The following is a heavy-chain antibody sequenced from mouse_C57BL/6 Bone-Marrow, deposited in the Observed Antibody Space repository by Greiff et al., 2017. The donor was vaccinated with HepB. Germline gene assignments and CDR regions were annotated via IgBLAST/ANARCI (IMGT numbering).Heavy chain of an antibody. V-gene: IGHV10-1*01. CDR1: GFSFNTYA. D-gene: IGHD2-1*01. CDR3: VRRNHWYFDV. J-gene: IGHJ1*03. Sequence: DVMLVESGGGLVQPKGSLKLSCAASGFSFNTYAMNWVRQAPGKGLEWVARIRSKSNNYATYYADSVKDRFTISRDDSESMLYLQMNNLKTEDTAMYYCVRRNHWYFDVWGTGTTVTVSS. CDR2: IRSKSNNYAT.